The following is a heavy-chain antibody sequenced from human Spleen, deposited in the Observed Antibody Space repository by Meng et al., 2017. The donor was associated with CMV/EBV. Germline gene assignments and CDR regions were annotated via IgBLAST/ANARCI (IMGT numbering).Heavy chain of an antibody. V-gene: IGHV4-59*01. CDR1: GGSFSAYY. D-gene: IGHD6-13*01. CDR2: FSYSGNT. CDR3: ARDRRYSSSWYDYYYGMYV. Sequence: SETLSLTCAIYGGSFSAYYWSWIRQPPGKGLDWIGYFSYSGNTNYNPSLKSRVTISVHTSKNQFSLKLSSVTAADTAVYYCARDRRYSSSWYDYYYGMYVWGQGTTVTVSS. J-gene: IGHJ6*02.